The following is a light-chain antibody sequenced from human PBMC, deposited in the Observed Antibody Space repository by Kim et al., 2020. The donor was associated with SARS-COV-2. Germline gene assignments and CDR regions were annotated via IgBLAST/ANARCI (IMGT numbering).Light chain of an antibody. CDR2: AAS. Sequence: DIQLTQSPSFLSASVGDRVTITCRASQGISSYVAWYQQKPGKAPKLLIYAASTLQSGVPSRFSGSGSGTEFTLTISSLQHDDVATYYCQELNSYPWTFGQGTKVDIK. CDR3: QELNSYPWT. J-gene: IGKJ1*01. V-gene: IGKV1-9*01. CDR1: QGISSY.